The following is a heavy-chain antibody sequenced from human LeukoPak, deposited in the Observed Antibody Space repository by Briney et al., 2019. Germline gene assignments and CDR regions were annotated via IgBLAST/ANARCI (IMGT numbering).Heavy chain of an antibody. V-gene: IGHV4-59*11. J-gene: IGHJ3*02. Sequence: SETLSLTCAVSDDSFSSHYWTWIRQPPGKGLEWIGYISYIGTTNYNPSLKGRVTLSIDTSKNQFSLKLRSVTAADTAVYYCARDLVTVTKGFDIWGQGTMVSVSS. CDR1: DDSFSSHY. D-gene: IGHD4-17*01. CDR3: ARDLVTVTKGFDI. CDR2: ISYIGTT.